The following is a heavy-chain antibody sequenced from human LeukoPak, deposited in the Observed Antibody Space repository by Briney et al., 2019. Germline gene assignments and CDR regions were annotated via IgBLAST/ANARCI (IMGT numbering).Heavy chain of an antibody. CDR3: ARDYYDSSGYNDY. Sequence: GGSLRLSCAASGFTVSSNYMSWVRQAPGKGLEWVSVIYSGGSAYYADSVKGRFTISRDNSKNTLYLQMNSLRAEDTAVYYCARDYYDSSGYNDYWGQGTLVTVSS. CDR2: IYSGGSA. V-gene: IGHV3-53*01. J-gene: IGHJ4*02. CDR1: GFTVSSNY. D-gene: IGHD3-22*01.